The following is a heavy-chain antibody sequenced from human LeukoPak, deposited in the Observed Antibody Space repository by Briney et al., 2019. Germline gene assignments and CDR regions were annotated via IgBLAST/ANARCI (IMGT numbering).Heavy chain of an antibody. D-gene: IGHD5-18*01. CDR2: IGPTGSDR. Sequence: GGSLRLSCTASGLTFSTSGFNWVRQAPGKGLEWVASIGPTGSDRYHADSIKGRFTISRDNSKNTLYLQMNSLRAEDTAVYYCARDLGYSYGYVYWGQGTLVTVSS. CDR3: ARDLGYSYGYVY. CDR1: GLTFSTSG. V-gene: IGHV3-21*04. J-gene: IGHJ4*02.